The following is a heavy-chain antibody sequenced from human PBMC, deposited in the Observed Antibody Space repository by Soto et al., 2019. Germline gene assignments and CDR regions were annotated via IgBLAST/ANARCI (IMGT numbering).Heavy chain of an antibody. J-gene: IGHJ6*02. Sequence: EVPLVESGGGLVQPGGSLRLSCVVSGFTFNTYWMHWVRQVPGKGLVWLSHISSDGRSSSFADSVKGRFTISRDNAKNTLYLQMNSLRAEDTAVYFCVRDDPGIGMDVWGQGTTVTVSS. CDR3: VRDDPGIGMDV. V-gene: IGHV3-74*01. D-gene: IGHD3-10*01. CDR2: ISSDGRSS. CDR1: GFTFNTYW.